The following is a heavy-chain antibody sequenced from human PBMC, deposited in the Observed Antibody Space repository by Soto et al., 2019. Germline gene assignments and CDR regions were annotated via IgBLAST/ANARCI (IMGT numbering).Heavy chain of an antibody. J-gene: IGHJ5*02. CDR3: ARGYFDSGHGYDL. V-gene: IGHV5-51*01. Sequence: GESLKISCKGPGHLFNNHWIGWVRQTPGKGLEWMGLIFTRDSETKTSPSFQGHVSFSVDNSINTVYLQWTSLKTTDTGIYFCARGYFDSGHGYDLWGQGTLVTVSS. D-gene: IGHD3-10*01. CDR2: IFTRDSET. CDR1: GHLFNNHW.